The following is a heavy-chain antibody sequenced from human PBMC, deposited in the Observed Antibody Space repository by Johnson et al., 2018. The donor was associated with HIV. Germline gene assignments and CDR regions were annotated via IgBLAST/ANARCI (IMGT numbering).Heavy chain of an antibody. J-gene: IGHJ3*01. D-gene: IGHD2-21*01. V-gene: IGHV3-64*01. CDR2: ISTNGDST. CDR1: GFTFSTYV. Sequence: DVQLVESGGGFVQPGGSLRLSCAASGFTFSTYVMHWVRQAPAKGLAYVSTISTNGDSTYYSLSAVGRFTISRDNSKNTVSLQMGSLRPDDMAVYYRARDQRYCGGDCYPRDAFDVWGQGTMVTVSS. CDR3: ARDQRYCGGDCYPRDAFDV.